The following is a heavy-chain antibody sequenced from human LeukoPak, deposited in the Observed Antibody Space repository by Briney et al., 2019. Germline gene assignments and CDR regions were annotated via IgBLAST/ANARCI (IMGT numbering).Heavy chain of an antibody. CDR3: AKWIQLNWFDP. Sequence: GASVKVSCKASRGTFSSYAISWVRQAPGQGLEWMGGIIPIFGTTNYAQKFQGRVTITADESTSTAYMELSSLRSEDTAVYYCAKWIQLNWFDPWGQGTLVTVSS. J-gene: IGHJ5*02. CDR2: IIPIFGTT. CDR1: RGTFSSYA. D-gene: IGHD5-18*01. V-gene: IGHV1-69*13.